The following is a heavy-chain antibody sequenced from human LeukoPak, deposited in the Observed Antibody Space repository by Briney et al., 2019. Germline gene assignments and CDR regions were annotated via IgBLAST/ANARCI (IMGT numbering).Heavy chain of an antibody. CDR2: INTNTGNL. J-gene: IGHJ4*02. CDR1: GYTFTSYA. CDR3: ARGHPVRRAGYYFDY. D-gene: IGHD3-16*02. Sequence: ASVKVSCKASGYTFTSYAMNWVRQAPGQGLEWMGWINTNTGNLTYAQGFTGRFVFSLDTSVSTAYLQISSLKAEDTAVYYCARGHPVRRAGYYFDYWGQGTLVTVSS. V-gene: IGHV7-4-1*02.